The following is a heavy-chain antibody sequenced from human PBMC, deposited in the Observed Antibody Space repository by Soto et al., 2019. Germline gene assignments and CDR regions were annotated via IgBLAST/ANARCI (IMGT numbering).Heavy chain of an antibody. Sequence: GGSLRLSCAASGFTFSSYAMSWVRQAPGKGLEWVSAISGSGGSTYYADSVKGRFTISRDNSKNTLYLQMNSLRAEDTAVYYCAKDHPLNYDFWSGYYYYYYYMDVWGKGTTVTVSS. V-gene: IGHV3-23*01. CDR2: ISGSGGST. D-gene: IGHD3-3*01. J-gene: IGHJ6*03. CDR1: GFTFSSYA. CDR3: AKDHPLNYDFWSGYYYYYYYMDV.